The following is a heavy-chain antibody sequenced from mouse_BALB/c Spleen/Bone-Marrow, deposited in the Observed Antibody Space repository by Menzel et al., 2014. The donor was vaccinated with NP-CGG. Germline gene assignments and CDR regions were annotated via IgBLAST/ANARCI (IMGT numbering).Heavy chain of an antibody. CDR2: ISSGSSTI. V-gene: IGHV5-17*02. J-gene: IGHJ2*01. Sequence: EVRVVESGGGLVQPGGSRKLSCAASGFTFSSFGMHWVRRAPEKGLEWVAYISSGSSTIYYADTVKGRFTISRDNPKNTLFLQMTSLRSEDTAMYYCAREATVVAKDYFDYWGQGTTLTVSS. CDR1: GFTFSSFG. D-gene: IGHD1-1*01. CDR3: AREATVVAKDYFDY.